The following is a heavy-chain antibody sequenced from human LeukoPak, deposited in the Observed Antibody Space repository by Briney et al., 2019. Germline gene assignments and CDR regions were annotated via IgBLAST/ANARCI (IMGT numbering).Heavy chain of an antibody. CDR1: GFAFSSQA. V-gene: IGHV3-23*01. CDR3: AKDARRTSGWYFFDY. CDR2: ISDSGSIT. Sequence: PGGPLRLSCAASGFAFSSQAMGWVRQAPGKGLEWVSVISDSGSITYYADSVKGRFTISRDNSKNTLFLQMNSLRVEDTAVYYCAKDARRTSGWYFFDYWGQGTLVTVSS. J-gene: IGHJ4*02. D-gene: IGHD6-19*01.